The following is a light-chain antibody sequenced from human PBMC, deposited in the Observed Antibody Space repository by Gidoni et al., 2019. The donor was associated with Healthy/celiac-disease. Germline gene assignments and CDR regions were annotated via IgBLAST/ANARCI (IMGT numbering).Light chain of an antibody. CDR2: GAS. CDR3: QQYNNWPRT. J-gene: IGKJ1*01. Sequence: IVITQSPATLSVFPGERATLSCRASQSVNSNLAWYQQKPGQAPRLLIYGASTRATGIPARFSGSGSGTEFTLTISSLQSEDFAVYYCQQYNNWPRTFGQGTKVEIK. V-gene: IGKV3-15*01. CDR1: QSVNSN.